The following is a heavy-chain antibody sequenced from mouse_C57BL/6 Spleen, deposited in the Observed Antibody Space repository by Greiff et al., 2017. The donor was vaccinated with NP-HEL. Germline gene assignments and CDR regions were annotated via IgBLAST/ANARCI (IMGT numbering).Heavy chain of an antibody. CDR1: GYTFTSYG. J-gene: IGHJ2*01. V-gene: IGHV1-81*01. CDR2: IYPRSGNT. Sequence: QVQLKQSGAELARPGASVKLSCKASGYTFTSYGISWVKQRTGQGLEWIGEIYPRSGNTYYNEKFKGKATLTADKSSSTAYMELRSLTSEDSAVYFCARSRGPYYGVTYYFDYWGQGTTLTVSS. D-gene: IGHD1-1*01. CDR3: ARSRGPYYGVTYYFDY.